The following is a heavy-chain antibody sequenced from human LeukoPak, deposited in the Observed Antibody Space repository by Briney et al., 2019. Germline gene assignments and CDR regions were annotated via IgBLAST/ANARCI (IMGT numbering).Heavy chain of an antibody. CDR2: IILSGAST. CDR3: ARDAYGSGTKGWFDP. J-gene: IGHJ5*02. CDR1: GFTFTSYT. D-gene: IGHD3-10*01. Sequence: GGSLRLSCVASGFTFTSYTMNWVRQAPGKGLEWVSTIILSGASTNYADSVKGRFTISRDNSKNTLYLQMNSLRAEDTAVYYCARDAYGSGTKGWFDPWGQGTLVTVSS. V-gene: IGHV3-23*01.